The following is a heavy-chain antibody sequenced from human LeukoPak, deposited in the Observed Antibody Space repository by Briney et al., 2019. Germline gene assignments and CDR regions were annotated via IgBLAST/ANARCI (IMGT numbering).Heavy chain of an antibody. J-gene: IGHJ4*02. V-gene: IGHV4-59*01. CDR2: IYYSGST. CDR1: GCSISSYY. Sequence: SETLSLTCTVSGCSISSYYWSWIRQPPGKGLEWIGYIYYSGSTNYNPSLKSRVTISVDTTKNQFSLKLSSVTAADTAVYYCARDLYGGSSSFDYWGQGTLVTVSS. D-gene: IGHD1-26*01. CDR3: ARDLYGGSSSFDY.